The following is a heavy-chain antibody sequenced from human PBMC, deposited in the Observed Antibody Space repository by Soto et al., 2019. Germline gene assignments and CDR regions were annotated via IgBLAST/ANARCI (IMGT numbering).Heavy chain of an antibody. CDR3: ARETGTANYYYYGMDV. Sequence: SVKVSCKASGGTFSSYAISWVRQAPGQGLEWMGGIIPIFGTANYAQKFQGGVTITADESTSTAYMELSSLRSEDTAVYYCARETGTANYYYYGMDVWGQGPTVTVSS. V-gene: IGHV1-69*13. D-gene: IGHD1-1*01. CDR1: GGTFSSYA. CDR2: IIPIFGTA. J-gene: IGHJ6*02.